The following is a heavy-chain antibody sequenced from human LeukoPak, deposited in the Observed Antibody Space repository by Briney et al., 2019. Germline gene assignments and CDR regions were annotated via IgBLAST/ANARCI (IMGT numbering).Heavy chain of an antibody. CDR3: ARDLGGSLT. J-gene: IGHJ5*02. Sequence: PGGSLRLSCAASGFTFSSYGMHWARQAPGKGLEWVAVIWYDGSNKYYVDSVKGRFTISRDNSKNTLYLQMNSLRAEDTAVYYCARDLGGSLTWGQGTLVTVSS. CDR1: GFTFSSYG. D-gene: IGHD1-26*01. V-gene: IGHV3-33*01. CDR2: IWYDGSNK.